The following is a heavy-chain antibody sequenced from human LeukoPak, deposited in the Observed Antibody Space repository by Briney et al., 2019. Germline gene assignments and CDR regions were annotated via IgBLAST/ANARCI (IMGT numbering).Heavy chain of an antibody. CDR1: GFTFSSYA. J-gene: IGHJ4*02. Sequence: GGSLRLSCEASGFTFSSYAMSWVRQAPGKGLEWVSGISTNGGSTSYADSVKGRLTISRDNSKNTLYLQMNSLRAEDTAVYYCAKGRQYQLLSGLDYWGQGTLVTVSS. D-gene: IGHD2-2*01. CDR3: AKGRQYQLLSGLDY. V-gene: IGHV3-23*01. CDR2: ISTNGGST.